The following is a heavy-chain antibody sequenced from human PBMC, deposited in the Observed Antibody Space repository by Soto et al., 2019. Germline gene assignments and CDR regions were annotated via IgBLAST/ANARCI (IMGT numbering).Heavy chain of an antibody. CDR3: AKKNHYYDSSGYCGN. CDR1: GFTFSSYA. V-gene: IGHV3-23*01. J-gene: IGHJ4*02. CDR2: LRGSGGTT. Sequence: EVQLLESGGGLVQPGGSLRLSCAASGFTFSSYAMSWVRQAPGKGLEWVSTLRGSGGTTYYPDSVKGRFTISRHNSKNALYLQMSSMRTENTAVYYCAKKNHYYDSSGYCGNWGQGTLVTVSS. D-gene: IGHD3-22*01.